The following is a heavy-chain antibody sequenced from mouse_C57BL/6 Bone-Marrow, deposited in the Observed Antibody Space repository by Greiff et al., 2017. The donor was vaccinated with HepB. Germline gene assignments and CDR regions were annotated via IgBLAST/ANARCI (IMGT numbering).Heavy chain of an antibody. CDR1: GFTFSSYA. CDR2: ISSGGDYI. Sequence: EVQLVESGEGLVKPGGSLKLSCAASGFTFSSYAMSWVRQTPEKRLEWVAYISSGGDYIYYADTVKGRFTISRDNARNTLYLQMSSLKSEDTAMYYCTRGLDDGYYRGDAMDYWGQGTSVTVSS. CDR3: TRGLDDGYYRGDAMDY. D-gene: IGHD2-3*01. V-gene: IGHV5-9-1*02. J-gene: IGHJ4*01.